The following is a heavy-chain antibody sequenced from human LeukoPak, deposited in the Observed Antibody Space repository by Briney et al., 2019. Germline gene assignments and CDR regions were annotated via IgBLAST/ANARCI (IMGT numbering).Heavy chain of an antibody. CDR1: GFTVSSNY. CDR2: IYNGGST. Sequence: GGSLRLSCAASGFTVSSNYMSWVRQAPGKGLEWVSVIYNGGSTYYADSVKGRFTISRHNSKNTLYLQMNSLRAEDTAVYYCARDFGGDTDYYYYGMDVWGQGTTVTVSS. J-gene: IGHJ6*02. V-gene: IGHV3-53*04. D-gene: IGHD5-18*01. CDR3: ARDFGGDTDYYYYGMDV.